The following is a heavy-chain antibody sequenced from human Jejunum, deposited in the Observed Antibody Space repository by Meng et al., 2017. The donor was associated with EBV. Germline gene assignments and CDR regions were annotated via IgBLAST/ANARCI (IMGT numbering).Heavy chain of an antibody. Sequence: QGQLQESGPGLVKPSGPLSLTCAVSTDFISSYEWWSWVRQPPGKGLEWLGEINQVGSTYYNPSLKSRVTISIDTSKRQFSLRLNSMTAADTAVYYCARASSERLLDYWGQGTLVTVSS. V-gene: IGHV4-4*02. CDR2: INQVGST. D-gene: IGHD1-14*01. CDR3: ARASSERLLDY. CDR1: TDFISSYEW. J-gene: IGHJ4*02.